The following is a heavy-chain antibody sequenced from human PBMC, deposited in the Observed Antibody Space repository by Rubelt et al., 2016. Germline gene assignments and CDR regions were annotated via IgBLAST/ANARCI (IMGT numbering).Heavy chain of an antibody. J-gene: IGHJ4*02. D-gene: IGHD6-19*01. CDR2: IFWDDDN. V-gene: IGHV2-5*02. CDR1: GFSLSASGVG. Sequence: QITLKASGPPLVKHTQTLTLTCTFSGFSLSASGVGVGWIRQPPGKALEWLALIFWDDDNRYRPSLKNRLTITKDTSKNLVVLAMTNIDPVDTATYYCAHTSGYSCGWNHYYFDYWGQGTLVTVSS. CDR3: AHTSGYSCGWNHYYFDY.